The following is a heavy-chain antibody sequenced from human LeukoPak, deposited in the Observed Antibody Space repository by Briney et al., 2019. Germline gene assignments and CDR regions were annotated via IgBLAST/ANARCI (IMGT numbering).Heavy chain of an antibody. V-gene: IGHV3-30*02. J-gene: IGHJ4*02. CDR3: AKSGRDSSTDYFDY. CDR1: GFTFSSYG. D-gene: IGHD2-2*01. Sequence: GGSLRLSCAASGFTFSSYGMEWVRQIPGKGLEWVGFILNDGTTKYYADSVKGRFTISRDNSRNTLYLQMNSLRTEDTAVYYCAKSGRDSSTDYFDYWGQGTLVTVSS. CDR2: ILNDGTTK.